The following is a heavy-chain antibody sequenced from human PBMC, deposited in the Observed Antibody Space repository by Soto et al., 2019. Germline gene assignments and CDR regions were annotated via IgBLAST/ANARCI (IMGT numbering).Heavy chain of an antibody. D-gene: IGHD3-22*01. Sequence: VSVKVSCKASGYTFTSYGISWVRQAPGQGLEWMGWISAYNGNTNYAQKLQGRVTMTTDTSTSTAYMELRSLRSEDTAVYYCAAYYYDSSGYVPGPGRPNNRFDPWGQGTLVTVSS. CDR3: AAYYYDSSGYVPGPGRPNNRFDP. CDR2: ISAYNGNT. J-gene: IGHJ5*02. V-gene: IGHV1-18*01. CDR1: GYTFTSYG.